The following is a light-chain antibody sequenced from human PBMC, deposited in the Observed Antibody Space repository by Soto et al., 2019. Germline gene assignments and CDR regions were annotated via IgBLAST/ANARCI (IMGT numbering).Light chain of an antibody. Sequence: DIVMTQSPLSLPVTPGEPASISCRTSKSLLHSNGYNYLDWYLQKPGQSPQLLIYLGSNRASGVPDRFSGSGSGTDFTLKISRVEAEDVGVYYCMPALQTPCTFGQGTKLEIK. V-gene: IGKV2-28*01. CDR3: MPALQTPCT. J-gene: IGKJ2*02. CDR1: KSLLHSNGYNY. CDR2: LGS.